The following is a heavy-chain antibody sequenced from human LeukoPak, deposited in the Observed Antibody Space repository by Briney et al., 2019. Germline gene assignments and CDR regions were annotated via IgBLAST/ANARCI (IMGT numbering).Heavy chain of an antibody. V-gene: IGHV4-59*08. J-gene: IGHJ4*02. CDR2: IYYSGST. Sequence: PSETLSLTCTVSGGSISSYYWSWIRQPPGKGLEWIGYIYYSGSTNYNPSLKRRVTISVDTSKNQFSLKLSSVTAADTAVYYCARQVEESYSGYDAHFDYWGQGTLVTVSS. D-gene: IGHD5-12*01. CDR1: GGSISSYY. CDR3: ARQVEESYSGYDAHFDY.